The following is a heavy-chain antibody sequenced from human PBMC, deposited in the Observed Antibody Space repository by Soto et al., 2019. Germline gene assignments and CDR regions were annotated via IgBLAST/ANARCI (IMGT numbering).Heavy chain of an antibody. CDR2: INPNSGGT. Sequence: ASVKVSCKASGYTFTGYYMHWVRQAPGQGLEWMGWINPNSGGTYYAESVKTRFTISTDQSRNTVYLQMDSLRADDTAIYYCAKAKNDYNWDNRPPFDYWGQGTLVTVSS. CDR3: AKAKNDYNWDNRPPFDY. D-gene: IGHD1-20*01. V-gene: IGHV1-2*02. J-gene: IGHJ4*02. CDR1: GYTFTGYY.